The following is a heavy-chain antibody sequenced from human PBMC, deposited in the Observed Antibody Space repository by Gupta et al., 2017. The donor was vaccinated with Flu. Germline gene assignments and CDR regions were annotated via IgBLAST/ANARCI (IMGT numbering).Heavy chain of an antibody. CDR3: AKDLLVSSGYYFQY. CDR1: GFTFSSYA. Sequence: DVQLLESGGGLVQPGGSLRLSCSSSGFTFSSYAMSWVRQAPGKGLEWVSSIGGGGGAIFYADSVKGRFTISRDDSKHTLYLQMNNVRADDTAIYYCAKDLLVSSGYYFQYWGQGTLVTVSS. CDR2: IGGGGGAI. J-gene: IGHJ1*01. D-gene: IGHD3-22*01. V-gene: IGHV3-23*01.